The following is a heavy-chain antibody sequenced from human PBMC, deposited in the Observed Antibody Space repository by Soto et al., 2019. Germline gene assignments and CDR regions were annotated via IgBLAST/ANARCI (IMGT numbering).Heavy chain of an antibody. CDR3: ATGGSGTYYLGPLDY. CDR2: IRQYGDET. D-gene: IGHD3-10*01. CDR1: AFSLKTYW. J-gene: IGHJ4*02. V-gene: IGHV3-7*01. Sequence: EVQLVESGGGLVLPGGSLRLSCVGSAFSLKTYWMAWVRQAPGKGLECVANIRQYGDETFYVDSVKGRFTISRVNANNSVYLQMDNLRAEDTGVYYCATGGSGTYYLGPLDYWGQGIMVIVSS.